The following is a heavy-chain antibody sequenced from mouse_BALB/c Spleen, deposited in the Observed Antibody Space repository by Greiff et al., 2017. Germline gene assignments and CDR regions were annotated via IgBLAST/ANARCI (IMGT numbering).Heavy chain of an antibody. CDR3: ARDIGFAY. J-gene: IGHJ3*01. Sequence: EVKLVESGGGLVQPGGSLRLSCATSGFTFTDYYMSWVRQPPGKALEWLGFIRNKANGYTTEYSASVKGRFTISRDNSQSILYLQMNTLRAEDSATYYCARDIGFAYWGQGTLVTVSA. V-gene: IGHV7-3*02. CDR1: GFTFTDYY. CDR2: IRNKANGYTT.